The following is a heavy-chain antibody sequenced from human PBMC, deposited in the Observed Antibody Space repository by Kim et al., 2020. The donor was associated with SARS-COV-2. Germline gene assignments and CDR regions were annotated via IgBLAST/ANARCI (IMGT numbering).Heavy chain of an antibody. CDR1: VFTSSSYF. J-gene: IGHJ3*01. D-gene: IGHD3-16*01. CDR2: INQDGTAK. V-gene: IGHV3-7*01. Sequence: GGSLRLSCAASVFTSSSYFMSWVRQAPGKWLEWVANINQDGTAKYYVDSVKGRFTVSRDNAKNSLFLQMNRLRAEDTAMYFCATYDGNPRAFDVWGQGT. CDR3: ATYDGNPRAFDV.